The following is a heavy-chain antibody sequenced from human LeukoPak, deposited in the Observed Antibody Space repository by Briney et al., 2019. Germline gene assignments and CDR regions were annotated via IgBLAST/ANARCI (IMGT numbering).Heavy chain of an antibody. J-gene: IGHJ4*02. CDR1: GGSISSYY. Sequence: PSETLSLTCTVSGGSISSYYWSWIRQPAGKGLEWIGRIYTSGSTNYNPSLKSRVTISVDRSKNQFSLKLNSVTAADTAVYYCARWRDSSGYYLYYFDYWGQGTLVTVSS. CDR2: IYTSGST. V-gene: IGHV4-4*07. D-gene: IGHD3-22*01. CDR3: ARWRDSSGYYLYYFDY.